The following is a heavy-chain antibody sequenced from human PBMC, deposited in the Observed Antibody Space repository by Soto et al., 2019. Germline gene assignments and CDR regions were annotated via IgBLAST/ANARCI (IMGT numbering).Heavy chain of an antibody. Sequence: ESGGGVVQPGRSLRLSCAASGFTFSSYAMHWVRQAPGKGLEWVAVISYDGSNKYYADSVKGRFTISRDNSKNTLYLQMNSLRAEDTAVYYCARDSSLIHGYFDYWGQGTLVTVSS. CDR1: GFTFSSYA. CDR3: ARDSSLIHGYFDY. J-gene: IGHJ4*02. V-gene: IGHV3-30-3*01. CDR2: ISYDGSNK.